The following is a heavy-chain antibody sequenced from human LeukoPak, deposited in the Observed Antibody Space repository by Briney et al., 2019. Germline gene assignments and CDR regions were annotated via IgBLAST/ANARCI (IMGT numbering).Heavy chain of an antibody. CDR1: GGSFSGYY. Sequence: SETLSLTCAVYGGSFSGYYWSWIRQPPGKGLEWIGEINHSGSTNYNPSLKSRVTISVDTSKNQFSLKLSSVTAADTAVYYCARGPSYDILTGYFMNLGAFDIWGQGTMVTVSS. D-gene: IGHD3-9*01. CDR2: INHSGST. J-gene: IGHJ3*02. V-gene: IGHV4-34*01. CDR3: ARGPSYDILTGYFMNLGAFDI.